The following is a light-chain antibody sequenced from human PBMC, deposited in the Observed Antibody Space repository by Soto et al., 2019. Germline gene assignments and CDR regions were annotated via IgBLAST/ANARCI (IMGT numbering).Light chain of an antibody. CDR1: QSVSSSY. CDR2: GAS. Sequence: EIVLTQSPAPPSLSPGERATLSCRASQSVSSSYLAWYQQNPGQAPRLLIYGASSRATGIPDRFSGSGSGTDFTLTISRLEPEDFAVYYCQQYGSSPRTFGQGTKVDIK. J-gene: IGKJ1*01. V-gene: IGKV3-20*01. CDR3: QQYGSSPRT.